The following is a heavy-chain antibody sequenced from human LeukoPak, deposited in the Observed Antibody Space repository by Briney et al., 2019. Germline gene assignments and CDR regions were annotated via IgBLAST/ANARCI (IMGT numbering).Heavy chain of an antibody. Sequence: SETLSLTCTVSGVSVTSYYWSWLRQPAGKGLEWIGRIYTSGSTSYNPSLRSRLTMSVDTSKNQFSLNLSSVTAADTAVYYCARFTKDSSSSSGYYFDYWAREPWSPSPQ. CDR2: IYTSGST. V-gene: IGHV4-4*07. J-gene: IGHJ4*02. CDR3: ARFTKDSSSSSGYYFDY. CDR1: GVSVTSYY. D-gene: IGHD6-13*01.